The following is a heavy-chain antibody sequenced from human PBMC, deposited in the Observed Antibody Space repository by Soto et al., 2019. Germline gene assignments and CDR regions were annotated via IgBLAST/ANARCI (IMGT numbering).Heavy chain of an antibody. CDR2: IIPILGIA. CDR1: GGTFSSYT. Sequence: SVKVSCKASGGTFSSYTISWVRQAPGQGLEWMGRIIPILGIANYAQKFQGRVTITADKSTSTAYMELSSLRSEDTAVYYCARDPSVVPAAISLGFDPGGQGTLVTVSS. CDR3: ARDPSVVPAAISLGFDP. J-gene: IGHJ5*02. D-gene: IGHD2-2*02. V-gene: IGHV1-69*04.